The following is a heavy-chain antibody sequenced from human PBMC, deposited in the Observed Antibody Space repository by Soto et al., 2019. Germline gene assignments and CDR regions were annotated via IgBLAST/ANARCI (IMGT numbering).Heavy chain of an antibody. D-gene: IGHD3-22*01. CDR3: ARKDKSGYFNWFDP. J-gene: IGHJ5*02. V-gene: IGHV5-10-1*04. CDR2: IDPSDSYT. CDR1: GYSFTSYW. Sequence: GESLNLSCKGSGYSFTSYWISWVRQMPGKGLEWMGRIDPSDSYTNYSPSFQGQVTISADRSTSTVFLQWASLKASDTAVYFCARKDKSGYFNWFDPWGQGTPVTVSS.